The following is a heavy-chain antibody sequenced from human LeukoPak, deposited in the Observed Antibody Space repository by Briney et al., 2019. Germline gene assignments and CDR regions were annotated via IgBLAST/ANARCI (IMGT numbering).Heavy chain of an antibody. D-gene: IGHD3-22*01. CDR1: GHTFTKYA. J-gene: IGHJ4*02. CDR3: ANCYDSSGFFAY. CDR2: IDTNTGNP. V-gene: IGHV7-4-1*02. Sequence: ASVKVSCKDSGHTFTKYAISWVRQAPGQGLEYMGWIDTNTGNPTYAQGFTGRFVFSLDTSVSTAYLQISSLKAEDSAIYFCANCYDSSGFFAYWGQGTLVTVSS.